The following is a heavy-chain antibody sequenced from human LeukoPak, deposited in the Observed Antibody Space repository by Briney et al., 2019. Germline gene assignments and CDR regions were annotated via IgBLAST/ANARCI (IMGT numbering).Heavy chain of an antibody. CDR3: ARGVGLTQGGTFDY. J-gene: IGHJ4*02. CDR1: GGSISSYY. D-gene: IGHD1-1*01. V-gene: IGHV4-59*08. CDR2: IYYSGST. Sequence: SETLSLTCTVSGGSISSYYWSWIRQPPGKGLEWIGYIYYSGSTNYNPSLKSRVTISVDTSKNQFSLRLSSVTAADTAVYYCARGVGLTQGGTFDYWGQGTLVTVSS.